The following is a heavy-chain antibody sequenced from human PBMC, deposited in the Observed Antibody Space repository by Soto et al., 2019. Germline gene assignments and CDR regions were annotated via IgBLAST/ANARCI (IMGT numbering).Heavy chain of an antibody. V-gene: IGHV3-66*01. Sequence: EVQLVESGGGLVQPGGSLRLSCAASGFTVSSNYMSWVRQAPGKGLEWVSVIYSGGSTYYADSVKGRFTISRDNSKNTLCLQMNSLRAEDTAVYYCARYYYDSSGYFDYWGQGTLVTVSS. CDR1: GFTVSSNY. CDR3: ARYYYDSSGYFDY. D-gene: IGHD3-22*01. J-gene: IGHJ4*02. CDR2: IYSGGST.